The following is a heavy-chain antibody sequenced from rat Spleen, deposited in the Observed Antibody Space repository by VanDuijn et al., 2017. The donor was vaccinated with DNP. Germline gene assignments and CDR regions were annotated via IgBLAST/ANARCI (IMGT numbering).Heavy chain of an antibody. V-gene: IGHV5-31*01. Sequence: EVQLVESGGDLVQSGRSLKLSCVASGFTFNVYWMTWIRQVPGKGLEWVASLTSSADVTYYSASVKGRFTISRDNAKSSLYLQMDSLRSEDTATYYCARHYGGYSYYWYFDFWGPGTMVTVSS. CDR2: LTSSADVT. D-gene: IGHD1-11*01. J-gene: IGHJ1*01. CDR3: ARHYGGYSYYWYFDF. CDR1: GFTFNVYW.